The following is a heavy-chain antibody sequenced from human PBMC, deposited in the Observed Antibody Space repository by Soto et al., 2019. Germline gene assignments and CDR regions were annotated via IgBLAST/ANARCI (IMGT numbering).Heavy chain of an antibody. CDR1: GYSFTSYW. CDR3: ASNKNCNYYYGMAV. CDR2: IDPSDSYT. J-gene: IGHJ6*02. Sequence: GESLKISCKGSGYSFTSYWISWVRQMPGKGLEWMGRIDPSDSYTKYSPSFQGHVTISADKSISTAYLQWSGLKASDTAMYYCASNKNCNYYYGMAVWGQGTTVTVSS. D-gene: IGHD1-1*01. V-gene: IGHV5-10-1*01.